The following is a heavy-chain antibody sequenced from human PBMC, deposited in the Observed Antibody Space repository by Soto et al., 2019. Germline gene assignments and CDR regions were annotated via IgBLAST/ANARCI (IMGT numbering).Heavy chain of an antibody. Sequence: QVQLQESGPGLVKPSQTLSLTCTVSGGSISSGGYYWSWIRQHPGKGLEWIGYSYYSGSTYYNPSLKSRVTISVDTAKNQFSLKLSSVTAADTAVYYCARVQDETYYYDSSGYYSFDYWGQGTLVTVSS. V-gene: IGHV4-31*03. D-gene: IGHD3-22*01. CDR2: SYYSGST. CDR3: ARVQDETYYYDSSGYYSFDY. J-gene: IGHJ4*02. CDR1: GGSISSGGYY.